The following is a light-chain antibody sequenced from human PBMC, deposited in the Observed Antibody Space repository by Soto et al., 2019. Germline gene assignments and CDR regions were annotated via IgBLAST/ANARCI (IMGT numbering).Light chain of an antibody. V-gene: IGKV1-5*01. J-gene: IGKJ1*01. Sequence: DIQMTQSPSTLSASVGDRVTITCRASQSLGTWLAWFQQKPGKAPKLLIYDAFTLESGVPSRFSGSGSGTEFTLTINSLQPDDLATYYCQQYNSDSQTFGQGTKVELK. CDR2: DAF. CDR1: QSLGTW. CDR3: QQYNSDSQT.